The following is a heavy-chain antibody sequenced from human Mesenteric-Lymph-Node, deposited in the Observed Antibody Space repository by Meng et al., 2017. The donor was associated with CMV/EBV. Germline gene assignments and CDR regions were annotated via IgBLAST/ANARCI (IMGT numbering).Heavy chain of an antibody. V-gene: IGHV1-2*02. CDR2: INPNSGGT. Sequence: ASVKVSCKTSGYTFIGNNIHWVRQAPGQGLEWMGWINPNSGGTNYAQKFQGRVNMTRDTSITTAYMELSRLGSDDTAVYYCARSVVGATTLNYYDPWGQGTLVTVSS. J-gene: IGHJ5*02. CDR1: GYTFIGNN. D-gene: IGHD1-26*01. CDR3: ARSVVGATTLNYYDP.